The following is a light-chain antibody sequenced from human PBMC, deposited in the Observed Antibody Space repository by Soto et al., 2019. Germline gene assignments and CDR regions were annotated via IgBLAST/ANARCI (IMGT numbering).Light chain of an antibody. V-gene: IGLV2-11*01. CDR2: SVS. CDR1: SSDVGGHNY. J-gene: IGLJ1*01. Sequence: QSALTQPRSVSGSPGQSVTISCTGTSSDVGGHNYVSWYQQYPGKAPKLLLSSVSKRPSGVPDRFSGSKSGNTASLTMSALQAEDDAEYYCCSYAGSYTYVFGTGNKATIL. CDR3: CSYAGSYTYV.